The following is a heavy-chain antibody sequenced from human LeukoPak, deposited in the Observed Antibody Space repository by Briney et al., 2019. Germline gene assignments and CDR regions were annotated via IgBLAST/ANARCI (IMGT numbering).Heavy chain of an antibody. Sequence: GGSLRLSCAASGFTFSSYWMSWVRQAPGKGLEWVANIKQDGSEKYYVDSVKGRFTISRDNAKNSLYLQMNSLRAEDTAEYYCARVDEDIVVVPAAMPFYYYYGMDVWGKGTTVTVSS. CDR3: ARVDEDIVVVPAAMPFYYYYGMDV. D-gene: IGHD2-2*01. J-gene: IGHJ6*04. V-gene: IGHV3-7*03. CDR1: GFTFSSYW. CDR2: IKQDGSEK.